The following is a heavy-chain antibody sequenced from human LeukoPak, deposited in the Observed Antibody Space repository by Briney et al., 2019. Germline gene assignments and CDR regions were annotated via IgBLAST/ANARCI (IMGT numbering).Heavy chain of an antibody. J-gene: IGHJ4*02. Sequence: TSQTLSLTCTVSGGSISRGGYYWSWIRQHTGTGLEWIGYIYHSGSTYYNPSLKSRVTISVDTSKNQFSLKLSSVTAADTAVYYCARDRTRTGYSSGWYHDYWGQGTLVTVSS. CDR2: IYHSGST. V-gene: IGHV4-31*03. D-gene: IGHD6-19*01. CDR3: ARDRTRTGYSSGWYHDY. CDR1: GGSISRGGYY.